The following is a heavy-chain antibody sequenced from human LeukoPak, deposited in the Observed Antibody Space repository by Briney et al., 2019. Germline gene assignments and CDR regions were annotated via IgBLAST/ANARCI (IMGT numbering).Heavy chain of an antibody. CDR3: ARDSGHYYYYGMDV. CDR2: IWYDGSNK. D-gene: IGHD2-15*01. Sequence: QPGRSLRLSCAASGFTFSSYGMHWVRQAPGKGLEWVAVIWYDGSNKYYADSVEGRFTISRDNSKNTLYLQMNSLRAEDTAVYYCARDSGHYYYYGMDVWGQGTTVTVSS. J-gene: IGHJ6*02. V-gene: IGHV3-33*01. CDR1: GFTFSSYG.